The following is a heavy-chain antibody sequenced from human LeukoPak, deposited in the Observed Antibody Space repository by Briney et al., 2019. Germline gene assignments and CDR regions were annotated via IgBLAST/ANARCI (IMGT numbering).Heavy chain of an antibody. CDR3: ARDLGWYSSSWYKDY. Sequence: AGGSLRLSCAASGFTFSSYWMSWVRQAPGKGLEWVANIKQDGSEKYYVGSVKGRFTISRDNAKNSLYLQMNSLRAEDTAVYYCARDLGWYSSSWYKDYWGQGTLVTVSS. J-gene: IGHJ4*02. CDR2: IKQDGSEK. CDR1: GFTFSSYW. V-gene: IGHV3-7*01. D-gene: IGHD6-13*01.